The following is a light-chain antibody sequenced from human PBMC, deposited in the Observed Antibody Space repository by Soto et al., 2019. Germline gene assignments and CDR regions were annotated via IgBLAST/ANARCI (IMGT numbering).Light chain of an antibody. Sequence: SYELTQPPSVSVAPGKTASISCGGKNIGSKVVHWYQQKPGQAPVMVIYSDTDLPPVVPERFSGSNSANLATLTISRVEAGDVADYYCQVWDSGSAHVVFGGGTKLPVL. CDR2: SDT. CDR3: QVWDSGSAHVV. V-gene: IGLV3-21*04. J-gene: IGLJ2*01. CDR1: NIGSKV.